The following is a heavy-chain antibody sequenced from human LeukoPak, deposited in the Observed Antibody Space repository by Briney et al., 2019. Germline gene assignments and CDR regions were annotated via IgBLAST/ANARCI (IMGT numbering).Heavy chain of an antibody. Sequence: PGGSLRLSCAASGFTVSSNYMSWVRQAPGKGLEWVSVIYSGGSTYYADSVKGRFTISRDNSKNTLYLQMNSLRAEDTAVYYCATPALYYDSSGYYYPRTDYWGQGTLVTVSS. V-gene: IGHV3-66*01. CDR2: IYSGGST. CDR3: ATPALYYDSSGYYYPRTDY. J-gene: IGHJ4*02. CDR1: GFTVSSNY. D-gene: IGHD3-22*01.